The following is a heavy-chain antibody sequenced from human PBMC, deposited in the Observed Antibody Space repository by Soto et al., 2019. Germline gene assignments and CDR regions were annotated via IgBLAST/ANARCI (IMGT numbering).Heavy chain of an antibody. CDR3: GMGKFAYGGFDI. V-gene: IGHV3-48*02. Sequence: EVQLVESGGGLVQPGGSLRLSCAASGFTFSCYSMNWLRQAAGKGLERVSYISSSSSTIYYADSVKGRFTISRDNATHSLSLQMTWRGEEDTAGYYCGMGKFAYGGFDIWGQGTMVTVSS. J-gene: IGHJ3*02. CDR2: ISSSSSTI. CDR1: GFTFSCYS. D-gene: IGHD4-17*01.